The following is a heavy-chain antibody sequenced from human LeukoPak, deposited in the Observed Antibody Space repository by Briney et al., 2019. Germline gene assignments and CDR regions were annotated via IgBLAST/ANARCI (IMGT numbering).Heavy chain of an antibody. D-gene: IGHD6-19*01. J-gene: IGHJ4*02. Sequence: GGSPRLSCAASGFIFSNYGMHWVRQAPGKGLEWVAFIHYDGPEKYYGDSVRGRFTISRDNSKNTVYLQMNSLRVEDTAVYYCAKDVVGHQWVENYWGQGTLVTVSS. CDR3: AKDVVGHQWVENY. V-gene: IGHV3-30*02. CDR1: GFIFSNYG. CDR2: IHYDGPEK.